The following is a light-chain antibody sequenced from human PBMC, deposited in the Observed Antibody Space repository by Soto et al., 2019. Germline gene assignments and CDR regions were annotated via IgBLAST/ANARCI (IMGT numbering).Light chain of an antibody. CDR2: GAS. V-gene: IGKV3-20*01. CDR3: QHYGSSPRT. J-gene: IGKJ1*01. CDR1: QTVSSTY. Sequence: IVLTQSPGTLSLSPGERATLSCRASQTVSSTYLAWYQQKPGQAPRLLIYGASSRASGIPDRISGSGSGTDFTLTISRLEPEDSAVYYCQHYGSSPRTFGPGTMVDI.